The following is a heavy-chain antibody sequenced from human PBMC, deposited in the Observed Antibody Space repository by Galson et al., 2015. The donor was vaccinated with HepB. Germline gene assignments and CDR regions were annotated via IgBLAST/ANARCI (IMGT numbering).Heavy chain of an antibody. Sequence: SLRLSCAASGFTFSTYGMQWVRQAPGKGLEWVAFISYDGNKVNYADSVKGRFTISRDSSKNTLYLQMNSLRIEDTATYYCAKDWERWGTVIVPAATRHDYWGQGTLVTVSS. V-gene: IGHV3-30*18. CDR3: AKDWERWGTVIVPAATRHDY. J-gene: IGHJ4*02. D-gene: IGHD2-2*01. CDR2: ISYDGNKV. CDR1: GFTFSTYG.